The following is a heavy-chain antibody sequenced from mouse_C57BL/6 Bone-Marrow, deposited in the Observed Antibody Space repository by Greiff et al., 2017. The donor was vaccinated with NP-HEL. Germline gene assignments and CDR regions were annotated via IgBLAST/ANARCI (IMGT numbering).Heavy chain of an antibody. Sequence: EVQLQQSGPGLVQPSQSLSITCTVSGFSLTSYGVHWVRQPPGKALEWLGFIRNKASGYTTEYSASVKGRFTISRDNSQSILYLQMNALRAEDSATYYCARSIYYDYADDPFYAMDYWGQGTSVTVSS. D-gene: IGHD2-4*01. J-gene: IGHJ4*01. CDR3: ARSIYYDYADDPFYAMDY. CDR1: GFSLTSYG. CDR2: IRNKASGYTT. V-gene: IGHV7-3*01.